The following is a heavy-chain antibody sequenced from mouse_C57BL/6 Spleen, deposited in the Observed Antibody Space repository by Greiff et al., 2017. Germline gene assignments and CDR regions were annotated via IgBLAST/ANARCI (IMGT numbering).Heavy chain of an antibody. CDR3: ARFGYYGSSLLFDY. Sequence: VHVKQSGPELVKPGASVKMSCKASGYTFTDYNMHWVKQSHGKSLEWIGYINPNNGGTSYNQKFKGKATLTVNKSSSTAYMELRSLTSEDSAVYYCARFGYYGSSLLFDYWGQGTTLTVSS. J-gene: IGHJ2*01. D-gene: IGHD1-1*01. CDR2: INPNNGGT. CDR1: GYTFTDYN. V-gene: IGHV1-22*01.